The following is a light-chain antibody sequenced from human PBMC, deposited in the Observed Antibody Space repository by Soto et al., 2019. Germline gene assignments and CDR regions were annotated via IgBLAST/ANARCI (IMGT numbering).Light chain of an antibody. J-gene: IGKJ2*01. CDR2: DSS. Sequence: IVLRQSPATLSVSPGESATLSCRPTQSVGRALAWYQQIPGQAPRLLIYDSSTRAAGVPARFSASGSGTEFTLPISSLQSEDFAIYYCQQYNSWPPRYTFGPGTKLQIK. CDR3: QQYNSWPPRYT. CDR1: QSVGRA. V-gene: IGKV3-15*01.